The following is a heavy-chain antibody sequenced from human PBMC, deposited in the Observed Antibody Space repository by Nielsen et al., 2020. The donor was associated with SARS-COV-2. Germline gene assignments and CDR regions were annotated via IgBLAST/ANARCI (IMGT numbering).Heavy chain of an antibody. CDR3: ASSYE. D-gene: IGHD3-22*01. CDR2: IYYSGST. Sequence: TFSSYWMSWVRQAPGKGLEWIGSIYYSGSTYYNPSLKSRVTISVDTSKNQFSLKLSSVTAADTAVYYCASSYEWGQGTLVTVSS. V-gene: IGHV4-39*01. J-gene: IGHJ4*02. CDR1: TFSSYW.